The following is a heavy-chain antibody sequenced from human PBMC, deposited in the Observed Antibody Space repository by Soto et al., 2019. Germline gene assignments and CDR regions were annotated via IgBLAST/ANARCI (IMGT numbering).Heavy chain of an antibody. CDR1: DGSLSPNY. J-gene: IGHJ1*01. CDR2: IYYAGTT. CDR3: ARLGAFYQAMDS. Sequence: QVQLQESGPALVKPSETLSLSCTVSDGSLSPNYWSWIRQPPGKGLEWIGYIYYAGTTTYNPSLPTRVSLSLDTSKNEVSLKLTSVTAADTAVYFCARLGAFYQAMDSWGQGTLVTVSS. D-gene: IGHD2-2*01. V-gene: IGHV4-59*08.